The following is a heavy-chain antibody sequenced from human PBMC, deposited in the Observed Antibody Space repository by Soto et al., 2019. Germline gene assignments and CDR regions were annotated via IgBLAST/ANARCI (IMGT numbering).Heavy chain of an antibody. Sequence: QLQLQESGSGLVKPSQTLSLTCAVSGGSISSGGYSWSWIRQPPGKGLEWIGYIYHSGTTYYNPSLKGRVTISVDRSKNQFSLKLSSVTAADTAVYYCARAHYGDCGYGMDVWGQGTTVTVSS. CDR1: GGSISSGGYS. CDR3: ARAHYGDCGYGMDV. J-gene: IGHJ6*02. V-gene: IGHV4-30-2*01. D-gene: IGHD4-17*01. CDR2: IYHSGTT.